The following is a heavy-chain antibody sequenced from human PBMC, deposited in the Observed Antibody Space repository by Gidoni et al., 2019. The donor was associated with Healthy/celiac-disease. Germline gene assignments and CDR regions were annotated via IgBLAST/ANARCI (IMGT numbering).Heavy chain of an antibody. CDR3: AGEASFYDFWSGSFGFDP. D-gene: IGHD3-3*01. J-gene: IGHJ5*02. CDR1: GGSISSGDYY. V-gene: IGHV4-30-4*01. Sequence: QVQLQESGPGLVKPSQTLSLTCTVSGGSISSGDYYWSWIRQPPGKGLEWIGYIYYRGSTYYNPSLKSRVTISVDTSKNQFSLKLSSVTAADTAVYYCAGEASFYDFWSGSFGFDPWGQGTLVTVSS. CDR2: IYYRGST.